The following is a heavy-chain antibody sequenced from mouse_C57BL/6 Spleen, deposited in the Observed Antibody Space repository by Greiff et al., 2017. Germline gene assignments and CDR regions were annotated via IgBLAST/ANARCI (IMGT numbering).Heavy chain of an antibody. V-gene: IGHV3-6*01. Sequence: ESGPGLVKPSQSLSLICSVTGYSITSGYYWNWIRQFPGNKLEWMGYISYDGSNNYNPSLKNRISITRDTSKNQFFLKLNSVTTEDTATYYCARTPIYWYFDVWGTGTTVTVSS. CDR3: ARTPIYWYFDV. CDR1: GYSITSGYY. J-gene: IGHJ1*03. CDR2: ISYDGSN.